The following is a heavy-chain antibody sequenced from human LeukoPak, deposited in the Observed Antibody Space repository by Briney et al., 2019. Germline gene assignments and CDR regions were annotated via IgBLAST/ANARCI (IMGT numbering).Heavy chain of an antibody. CDR2: IYHSGST. Sequence: SETLSLTCAVSGGSISSSNWWSWVRQPPGKGLEWIGEIYHSGSTNYNPSLKSRVTISVDKSKNQFSLKLSSVTAADTAVYYCARSIVATTNPLSHWGQGTLVTVSS. CDR1: GGSISSSNW. CDR3: ARSIVATTNPLSH. J-gene: IGHJ4*02. V-gene: IGHV4-4*02. D-gene: IGHD5-12*01.